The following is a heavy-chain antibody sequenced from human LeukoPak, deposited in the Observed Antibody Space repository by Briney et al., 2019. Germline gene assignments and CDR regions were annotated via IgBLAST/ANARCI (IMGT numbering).Heavy chain of an antibody. J-gene: IGHJ6*04. CDR2: INHSGST. V-gene: IGHV4-34*01. CDR1: GGSFSGYY. D-gene: IGHD3-3*01. Sequence: SETLSLTCAVYGGSFSGYYWSWIRQPPGKGLERIGEINHSGSTNYTPFLKSRVTISVDTSKNQFSLKLSSVTAADTAVYYCATANLEYYDFWSGYAGVWGKGTTVTVSS. CDR3: ATANLEYYDFWSGYAGV.